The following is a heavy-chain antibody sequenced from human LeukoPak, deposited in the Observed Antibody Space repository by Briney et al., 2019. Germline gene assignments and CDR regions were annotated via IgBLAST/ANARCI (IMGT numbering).Heavy chain of an antibody. CDR2: IYYSGST. D-gene: IGHD1-26*01. Sequence: SETLSLTCTVSGGSISSSSYYWGWLRQPPGKGLEWIGSIYYSGSTCYNPSLKSRVTVSVDTSKNQFSLKLSSVTAADTAVYYCANPSGASNDYWGQGTLVTVSS. CDR1: GGSISSSSYY. J-gene: IGHJ4*02. CDR3: ANPSGASNDY. V-gene: IGHV4-39*01.